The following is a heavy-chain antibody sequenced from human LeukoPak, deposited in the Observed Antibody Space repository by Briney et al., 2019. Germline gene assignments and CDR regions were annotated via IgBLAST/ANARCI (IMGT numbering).Heavy chain of an antibody. V-gene: IGHV3-23*01. D-gene: IGHD2-21*02. CDR3: AKDRGSDYYFDY. CDR1: GFAFSDFY. J-gene: IGHJ4*02. Sequence: GGPLRLSCAASGFAFSDFYMFWIRQAPGKGLEWVSAISGSGGSSYYADSVKGRFTISRDNSKNTLYLQMNSLRAEDTAVYYCAKDRGSDYYFDYWGQGTLVTVSS. CDR2: ISGSGGSS.